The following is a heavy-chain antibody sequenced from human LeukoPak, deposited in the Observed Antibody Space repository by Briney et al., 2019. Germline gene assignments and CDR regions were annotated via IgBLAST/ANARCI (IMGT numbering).Heavy chain of an antibody. CDR3: ARAGGDFWSGD. Sequence: AGGSLRLSCAASGFTFSSYSMNWVRQAPGRGLEWVSYISSSSSTIYYADSVKVRFTISRDNAKNSLYLQMNSLRAEDTAVYYCARAGGDFWSGDWGQGTLVTVSS. J-gene: IGHJ4*02. V-gene: IGHV3-48*01. CDR1: GFTFSSYS. D-gene: IGHD3-3*01. CDR2: ISSSSSTI.